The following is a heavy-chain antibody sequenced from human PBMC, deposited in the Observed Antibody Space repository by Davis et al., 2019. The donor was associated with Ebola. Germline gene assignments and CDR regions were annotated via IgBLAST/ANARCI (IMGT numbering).Heavy chain of an antibody. V-gene: IGHV1-2*04. Sequence: ASVKVSCKASGGTFSSYAISWVRQAPGQGLEWMGWINPNSGGTNYAQKFQGWVTMTRDTSISIAYMELSRLRSDDTAVYYCARRRYDYVWGTDAFDIWGQGTMVTVSS. J-gene: IGHJ3*02. CDR3: ARRRYDYVWGTDAFDI. D-gene: IGHD3-16*01. CDR1: GGTFSSYA. CDR2: INPNSGGT.